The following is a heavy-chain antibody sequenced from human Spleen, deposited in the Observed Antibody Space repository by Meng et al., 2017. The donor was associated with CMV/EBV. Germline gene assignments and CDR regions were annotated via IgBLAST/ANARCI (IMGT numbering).Heavy chain of an antibody. V-gene: IGHV4-4*02. CDR3: ARILPLAGYFDS. Sequence: CPVSGGSISGPNWWTWVRQPPKKGLEWIGEIYHSGTTRYDPSLNSRVILSVDKSKNQISLKLTSLTAADTAVYYCARILPLAGYFDSWGQGTLVTVSS. D-gene: IGHD1-1*01. CDR1: GGSISGPNW. CDR2: IYHSGTT. J-gene: IGHJ4*02.